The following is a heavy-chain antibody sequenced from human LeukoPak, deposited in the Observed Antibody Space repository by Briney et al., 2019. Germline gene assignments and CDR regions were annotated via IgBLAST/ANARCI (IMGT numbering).Heavy chain of an antibody. V-gene: IGHV3-48*03. Sequence: GSLRLSCAASGFTFSSYEMNWVRQAPGKGLEWVSYISSSGSTIYYADSVKGRFTISRDNAKNSLYLQMNSLRAEDMAVYYCARDCSSTSCLSYYYYGMDVWGQGTTVTVSS. CDR1: GFTFSSYE. CDR2: ISSSGSTI. D-gene: IGHD2-2*01. J-gene: IGHJ6*02. CDR3: ARDCSSTSCLSYYYYGMDV.